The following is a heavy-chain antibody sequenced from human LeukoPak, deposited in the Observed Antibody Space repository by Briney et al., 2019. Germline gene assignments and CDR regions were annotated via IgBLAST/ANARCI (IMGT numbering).Heavy chain of an antibody. CDR3: ARDRLDSPPGYYYDSSGYPELDY. V-gene: IGHV3-21*01. CDR2: ISSSSSYI. J-gene: IGHJ4*02. CDR1: GFTFSSYS. D-gene: IGHD3-22*01. Sequence: GGSLRLSCAASGFTFSSYSMNWVRQAPGKGLEWVSSISSSSSYIYYADSVKGRFTISRDNAKNSLYLQMNSLRAEDTAVYYCARDRLDSPPGYYYDSSGYPELDYWGQGTLVTVS.